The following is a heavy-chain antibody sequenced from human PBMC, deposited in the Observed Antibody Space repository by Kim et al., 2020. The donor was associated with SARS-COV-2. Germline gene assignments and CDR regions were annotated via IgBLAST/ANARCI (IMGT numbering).Heavy chain of an antibody. J-gene: IGHJ6*02. V-gene: IGHV3-53*04. CDR3: ARDAASYGMDV. Sequence: EGSLRLSCAASGFTVSSNYMSWVRQAPGKGLKWVSVIYSGGSTFYADSVKGRFTISRHNSKKTLYLQMNSLRAEDTAVYYCARDAASYGMDVWGQGTTVTVSS. CDR1: GFTVSSNY. CDR2: IYSGGST.